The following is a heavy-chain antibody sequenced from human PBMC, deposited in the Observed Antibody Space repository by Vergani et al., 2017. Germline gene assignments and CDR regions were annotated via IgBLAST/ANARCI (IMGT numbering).Heavy chain of an antibody. Sequence: PGKGLEWMGIIYPGDSDTRYSPSFQGQVTISADKSISTAYLQWSSLKASDTAMYYCARDYYDSSGYYYSDYWGQGTLVTVSS. V-gene: IGHV5-51*01. CDR2: IYPGDSDT. CDR3: ARDYYDSSGYYYSDY. J-gene: IGHJ4*02. D-gene: IGHD3-22*01.